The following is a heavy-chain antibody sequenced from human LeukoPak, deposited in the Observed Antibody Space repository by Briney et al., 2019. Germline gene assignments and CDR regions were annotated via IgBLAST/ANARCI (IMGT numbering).Heavy chain of an antibody. V-gene: IGHV4-34*01. CDR2: INHSGST. D-gene: IGHD6-6*01. J-gene: IGHJ5*02. CDR3: ARGYRSLAAVRVNNWFDP. CDR1: GGSFSGYY. Sequence: SETLSLTCAVYGGSFSGYYWSWIRQPPGKGLEWIGEINHSGSTNYNPSLKSRVTISVDTSKNQFSLKLSSVTAADTAVYYCARGYRSLAAVRVNNWFDPWGQGTLVTVSS.